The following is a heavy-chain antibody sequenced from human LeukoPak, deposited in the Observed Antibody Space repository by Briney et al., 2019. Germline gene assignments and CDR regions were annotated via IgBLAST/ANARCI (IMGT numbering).Heavy chain of an antibody. CDR3: ASGGQWGVAATYFDY. CDR1: GYTFTGYY. Sequence: ASVKVSCKASGYTFTGYYVHWVRHAPGQGLEWMGWINPNSGDTKYAQKFLGRVIMTRDTSITTAYMELSSLRSDDMAVYYCASGGQWGVAATYFDYWGQGTLVTVSS. CDR2: INPNSGDT. J-gene: IGHJ4*02. V-gene: IGHV1-2*02. D-gene: IGHD5-12*01.